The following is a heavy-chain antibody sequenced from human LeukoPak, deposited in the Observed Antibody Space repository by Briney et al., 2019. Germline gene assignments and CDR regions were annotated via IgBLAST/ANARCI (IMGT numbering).Heavy chain of an antibody. D-gene: IGHD3/OR15-3a*01. V-gene: IGHV4-38-2*02. CDR2: IYHSGST. Sequence: SETLSLTCTVSGYSISSGYYWGWIRQPPGKGLEWIGSIYHSGSTYYNPSLKSRVTMSVDTSKNQFSLKLSSVTAADTAVYYCARWDWYGWFDPWGQGTLVTVSS. J-gene: IGHJ5*02. CDR1: GYSISSGYY. CDR3: ARWDWYGWFDP.